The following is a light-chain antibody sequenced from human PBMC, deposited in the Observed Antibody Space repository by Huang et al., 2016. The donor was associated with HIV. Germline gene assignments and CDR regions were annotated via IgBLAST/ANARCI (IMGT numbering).Light chain of an antibody. J-gene: IGKJ2*01. CDR3: QHYRVWPPVYT. Sequence: EIVMTQSPATLSVSPGERATLSCRASQTVSSNLAWYQQKPGQAPRLLICTASTRATDIRARFSGSGSGTGIALTISSLQSEDFAVYYCQHYRVWPPVYTFGQGTKLEIK. CDR1: QTVSSN. CDR2: TAS. V-gene: IGKV3-15*01.